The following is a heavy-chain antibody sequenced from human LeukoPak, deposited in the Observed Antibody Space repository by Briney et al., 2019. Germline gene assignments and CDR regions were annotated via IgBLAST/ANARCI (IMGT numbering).Heavy chain of an antibody. V-gene: IGHV3-7*01. CDR1: GFTFSSYW. Sequence: GGSLRLSCVDSGFTFSSYWMNWARQAPGKGLEWVASINHNGNVNYYVDSVKGRFTISRDNAKNSLYLQMSSLRDEDTAVYYCARDRPNILGLDPWGQGTLVTVSS. CDR3: ARDRPNILGLDP. J-gene: IGHJ5*02. D-gene: IGHD2/OR15-2a*01. CDR2: INHNGNVN.